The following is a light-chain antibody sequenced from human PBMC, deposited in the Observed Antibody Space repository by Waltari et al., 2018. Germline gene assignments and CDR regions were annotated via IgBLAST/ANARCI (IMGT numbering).Light chain of an antibody. CDR1: SSNIGADYD. CDR2: DTP. CDR3: QSYDSSLSGWRV. J-gene: IGLJ1*01. V-gene: IGLV1-40*01. Sequence: QSVLTQPPSVSGAPGQRVTISCTGGSSNIGADYDVHWYQQLPGTAPKLLIFDTPNRPSGCPNRFSGSKSGTSAFLAITGLQPEDEADYYCQSYDSSLSGWRVFGTGTKVTVL.